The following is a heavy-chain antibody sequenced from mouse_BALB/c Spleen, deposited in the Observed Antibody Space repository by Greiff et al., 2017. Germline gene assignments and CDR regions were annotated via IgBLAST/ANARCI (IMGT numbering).Heavy chain of an antibody. CDR1: GYTFTDYA. Sequence: VQLQESGAELVRPGVSVKISCKGSGYTFTDYAMHWVKQSHAKSLEWIGVISTYYGDASYNQKFKGKATMTVDKSSSTAYMELARLTSEDSAIYYCASQIYYGNSYAMDYWGQGTSVTVSS. V-gene: IGHV1S137*01. J-gene: IGHJ4*01. CDR3: ASQIYYGNSYAMDY. D-gene: IGHD2-1*01. CDR2: ISTYYGDA.